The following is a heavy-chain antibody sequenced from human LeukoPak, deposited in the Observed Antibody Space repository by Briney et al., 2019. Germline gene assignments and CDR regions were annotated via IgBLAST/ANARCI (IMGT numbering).Heavy chain of an antibody. CDR1: GGSFSGYY. J-gene: IGHJ4*02. Sequence: SETLSLTCAVYGGSFSGYYWSWIRQPPGKGLEWIGEINHSGSTNYNPSLKSRVTISVDTSKNQFSLKLSSVTAADTAVYYCARARGYSYGFAGDYWGQGTLVTVSS. D-gene: IGHD5-18*01. CDR3: ARARGYSYGFAGDY. CDR2: INHSGST. V-gene: IGHV4-34*01.